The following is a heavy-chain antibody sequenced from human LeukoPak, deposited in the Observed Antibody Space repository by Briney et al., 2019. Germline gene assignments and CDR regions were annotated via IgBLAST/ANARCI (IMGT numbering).Heavy chain of an antibody. CDR2: INPSGGST. D-gene: IGHD3-22*01. CDR1: GYTFTSYY. Sequence: ASVKVSCKASGYTFTSYYMHWVRQAPGQGLEWMGIINPSGGSTSYAQKFQGRVTITTDESTSTAYMELSSLRSEDTAVYYCARTYYYDSSGYYPIYYFDYWGQGTLVTVSS. V-gene: IGHV1-46*01. CDR3: ARTYYYDSSGYYPIYYFDY. J-gene: IGHJ4*02.